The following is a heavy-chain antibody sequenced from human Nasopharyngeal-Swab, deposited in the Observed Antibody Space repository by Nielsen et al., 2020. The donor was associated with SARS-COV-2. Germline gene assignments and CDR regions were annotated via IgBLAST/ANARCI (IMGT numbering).Heavy chain of an antibody. CDR3: ARRGRCSGSSCDMDV. CDR1: GYTFTSYG. Sequence: ASVKVSCKASGYTFTSYGITWVRQAPGQGLEWMGMINPGSGGTTYAQKFQGRVTMTRDTSTSAVFMDLSSLRSEDTAVYYCARRGRCSGSSCDMDVWGQGTTVTVSS. V-gene: IGHV1-46*01. J-gene: IGHJ6*02. D-gene: IGHD2-2*01. CDR2: INPGSGGT.